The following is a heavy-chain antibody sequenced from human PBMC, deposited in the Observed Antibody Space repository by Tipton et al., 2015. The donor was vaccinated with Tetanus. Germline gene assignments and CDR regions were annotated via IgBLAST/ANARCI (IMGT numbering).Heavy chain of an antibody. Sequence: SLRLSCAASGFTFSTHGMHWVRQAPGKGLEWVALVWYDGTRKYYTESVEGRFTISRDNSKNTLYLQMDSLRVEDTATYFCARERFVEWLGQLDCRGQGTLVTVSS. D-gene: IGHD3-3*01. J-gene: IGHJ4*02. CDR3: ARERFVEWLGQLDC. CDR1: GFTFSTHG. CDR2: VWYDGTRK. V-gene: IGHV3-33*01.